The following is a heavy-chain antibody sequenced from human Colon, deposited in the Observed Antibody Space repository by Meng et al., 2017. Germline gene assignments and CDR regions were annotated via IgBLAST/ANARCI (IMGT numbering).Heavy chain of an antibody. J-gene: IGHJ4*02. V-gene: IGHV4-4*02. Sequence: QVQLQESGPGLVKPSETLSLACSVSGAYVSVNSYWSWVRQPPGRGLEWIGQIDHRGSAYYRPSLNSRVTMSLDKSRNQFSLRLTSVTAADTAVYYCARHGGYYQDFWGQGTLVTVSS. CDR2: IDHRGSA. CDR1: GAYVSVNSY. D-gene: IGHD4-23*01. CDR3: ARHGGYYQDF.